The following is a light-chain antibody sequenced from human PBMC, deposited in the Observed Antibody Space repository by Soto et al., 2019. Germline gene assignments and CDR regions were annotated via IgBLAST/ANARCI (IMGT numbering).Light chain of an antibody. CDR3: ASLDDSLNGVV. CDR1: SSNIGSNT. J-gene: IGLJ2*01. CDR2: RNN. Sequence: QSVLTQPPSASGTPGQRVTISCSGSSSNIGSNTVNWYQQLPGTAPKLLIYRNNQRPSGVPDRVSGSKSGTSASLAISGLQSEDEADYYCASLDDSLNGVVFGGGTQRTVL. V-gene: IGLV1-44*01.